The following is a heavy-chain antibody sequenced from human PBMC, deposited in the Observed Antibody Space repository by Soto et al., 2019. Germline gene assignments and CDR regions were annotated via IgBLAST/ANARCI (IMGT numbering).Heavy chain of an antibody. J-gene: IGHJ6*02. D-gene: IGHD4-17*01. V-gene: IGHV1-2*04. CDR3: AKVRGDYDLYYGMDA. Sequence: GASVKVSCKGSGETITGYYMHAGRPAPGQGLEWMGWINPNSGGTNYAQKFQGWVTMTRDTSISTAYMELSRLRAEDTAVYYCAKVRGDYDLYYGMDAWGHGTTVTISS. CDR2: INPNSGGT. CDR1: GETITGYY.